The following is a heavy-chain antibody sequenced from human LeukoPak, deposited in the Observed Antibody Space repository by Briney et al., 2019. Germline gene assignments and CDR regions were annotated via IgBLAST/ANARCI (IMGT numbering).Heavy chain of an antibody. V-gene: IGHV4-38-2*01. D-gene: IGHD3-10*01. CDR3: AKSGSFYEPFDY. CDR2: IYHSGNT. Sequence: SETLSLTCAASGYSMTSNYFWGWIRQPPGKGLEWIGSIYHSGNTYYNPSLKSRVTVSVDTSRNQFSLKLSSVTAADTAVYYCAKSGSFYEPFDYWGQGTLVIVSS. J-gene: IGHJ4*02. CDR1: GYSMTSNYF.